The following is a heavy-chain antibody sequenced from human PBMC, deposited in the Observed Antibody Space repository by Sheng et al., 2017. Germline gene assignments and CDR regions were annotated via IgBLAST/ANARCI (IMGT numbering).Heavy chain of an antibody. CDR2: SSGYNDVT. J-gene: IGHJ2*01. V-gene: IGHV1-18*01. Sequence: QIQLVQSGAEVKKPGASVKVSCKASGYTFDSYGITWVRQAPGQGLEWMGWSSGYNDVTNYAQKFQGRVTMTTDTSTSTAYMELRSLRSDDTAVYYCARVGSMITVTNWYFDLWAVAPWSLSPQ. CDR1: GYTFDSYG. D-gene: IGHD3-22*01. CDR3: ARVGSMITVTNWYFDL.